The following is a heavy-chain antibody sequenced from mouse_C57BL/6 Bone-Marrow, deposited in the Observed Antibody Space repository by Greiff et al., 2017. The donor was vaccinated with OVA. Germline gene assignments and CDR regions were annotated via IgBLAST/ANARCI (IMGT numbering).Heavy chain of an antibody. CDR2: IDPSDSYT. CDR1: GYTFTSYW. Sequence: QVQLQQPGAELVKPGASVKLSCKASGYTFTSYWMQWVKQRPGQGLEWIGEIDPSDSYTNYNQQFKGKATLTVDTSSSTAYMQLSSLTSEDSTVYYCARGGVYYYGSSPAWFAYWGQGTLVTVSA. CDR3: ARGGVYYYGSSPAWFAY. D-gene: IGHD1-1*01. J-gene: IGHJ3*01. V-gene: IGHV1-50*01.